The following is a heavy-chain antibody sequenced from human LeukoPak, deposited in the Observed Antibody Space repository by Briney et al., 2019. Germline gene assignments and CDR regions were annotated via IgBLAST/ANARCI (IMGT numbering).Heavy chain of an antibody. CDR3: ARGGFGPSDALDI. Sequence: GGSLRLAYAASGLTFNTYAMTWVRQAPEKGLEWVSAISDSGGSAYYADSVKGRFTISRDNSKNTLYLQMNSLRAEDTAVYYCARGGFGPSDALDIWGQGTMVTVSS. J-gene: IGHJ3*02. CDR1: GLTFNTYA. V-gene: IGHV3-23*01. D-gene: IGHD3-10*01. CDR2: ISDSGGSA.